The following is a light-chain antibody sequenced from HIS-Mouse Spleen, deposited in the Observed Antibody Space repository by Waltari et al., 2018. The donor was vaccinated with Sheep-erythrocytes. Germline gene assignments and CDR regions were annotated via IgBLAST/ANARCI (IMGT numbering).Light chain of an antibody. Sequence: QSALTQPRSVSGSPGQSVTISCTGTSSYVGGYDYVSWYQQHPGKAPKRMLYDVSKRPSGVPDRFSGSKSGNTASLTISGLQAEDEADYYCCSYAGSYNHVFATGTKVTVL. V-gene: IGLV2-11*01. CDR3: CSYAGSYNHV. CDR2: DVS. CDR1: SSYVGGYDY. J-gene: IGLJ1*01.